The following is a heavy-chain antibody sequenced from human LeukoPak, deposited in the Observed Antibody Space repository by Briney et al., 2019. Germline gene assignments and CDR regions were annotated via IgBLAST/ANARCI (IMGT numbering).Heavy chain of an antibody. D-gene: IGHD3-10*01. J-gene: IGHJ4*01. V-gene: IGHV1-58*01. CDR1: GFTFTSSA. CDR2: IVVGSGNT. CDR3: AAGMWFGEKDFDY. Sequence: SVKVSCKASGFTFTSSAVQWVRQARGQRLEWIGWIVVGSGNTNSAQKFQERVTITRDMSTSTTYMELSSLRSEDTAVYYCAAGMWFGEKDFDYWGQGTLVTVSS.